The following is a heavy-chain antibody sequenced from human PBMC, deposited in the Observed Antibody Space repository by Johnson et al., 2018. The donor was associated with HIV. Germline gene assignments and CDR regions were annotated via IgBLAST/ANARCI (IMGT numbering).Heavy chain of an antibody. V-gene: IGHV3-30*02. D-gene: IGHD5-24*01. J-gene: IGHJ3*01. CDR3: ARGCRDGYTCDVFDV. CDR1: GFTFSDYY. Sequence: QVQLVESGGGLVQPGGSLRLSCAASGFTFSDYYMSWIRQAPGKGLEWVAFIRYDGSNKYYADSVKGRFTISRDNSKNTLYLQMNSLRVEDTAVYFCARGCRDGYTCDVFDVWGQGTRVTVSS. CDR2: IRYDGSNK.